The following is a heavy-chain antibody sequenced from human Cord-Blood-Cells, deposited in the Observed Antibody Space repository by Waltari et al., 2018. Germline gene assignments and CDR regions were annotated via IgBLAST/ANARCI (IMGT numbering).Heavy chain of an antibody. J-gene: IGHJ6*02. CDR2: IGTAGDT. V-gene: IGHV3-13*01. Sequence: EVQLVESGGGLVQPGGSLRLSCVASGFTFSSYDMHWVRQATGKGLEWVSAIGTAGDTYYPGSVKGRFTISRENAKNSLYLQMNSLRAGDTAVYYCARGRYSYGYYYGMDVWGQGTTVTVSS. CDR3: ARGRYSYGYYYGMDV. CDR1: GFTFSSYD. D-gene: IGHD5-18*01.